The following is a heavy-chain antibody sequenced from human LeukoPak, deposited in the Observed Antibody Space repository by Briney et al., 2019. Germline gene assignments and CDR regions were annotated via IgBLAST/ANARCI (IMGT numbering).Heavy chain of an antibody. CDR3: AKDTPLEYYFDY. Sequence: GGSLRLSCAAPGFTFSSYGMHWVRQAPGKGLEWVAVISYDGSNKYYADSVKGRFTISRDNSKNTLYLQMNSLRAEDTAVYYCAKDTPLEYYFDYWGQGTLVTVSS. CDR1: GFTFSSYG. CDR2: ISYDGSNK. J-gene: IGHJ4*02. D-gene: IGHD3-3*01. V-gene: IGHV3-30*18.